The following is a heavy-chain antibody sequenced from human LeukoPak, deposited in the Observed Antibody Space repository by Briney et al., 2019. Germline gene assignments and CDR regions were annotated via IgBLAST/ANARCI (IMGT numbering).Heavy chain of an antibody. CDR3: ARGRHYYYYYYMDV. CDR2: IYYSGST. V-gene: IGHV4-39*01. J-gene: IGHJ6*03. Sequence: SETLSLTCTVSGGSISSSSYYWGWIRQPPGKGLEWIGSIYYSGSTYYNPSLKSRVTISVDTSKNQFSLKLSSVTAADTAVYYCARGRHYYYYYYMDVWGKGTTVTVSS. CDR1: GGSISSSSYY.